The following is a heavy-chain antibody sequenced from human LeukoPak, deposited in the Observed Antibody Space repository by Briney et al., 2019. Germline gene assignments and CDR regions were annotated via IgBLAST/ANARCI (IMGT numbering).Heavy chain of an antibody. J-gene: IGHJ4*02. Sequence: QSGGSLRLSCAASGFTFRRYTLNWVRQAPGKGLEWISYIGSDNTTIDYADSVKGRFTISRDNAKNTLYLQMNSLRVEDTAVYYCATDYTSSSPDWWGQGTLVTVSS. D-gene: IGHD6-6*01. CDR1: GFTFRRYT. CDR2: IGSDNTTI. V-gene: IGHV3-48*04. CDR3: ATDYTSSSPDW.